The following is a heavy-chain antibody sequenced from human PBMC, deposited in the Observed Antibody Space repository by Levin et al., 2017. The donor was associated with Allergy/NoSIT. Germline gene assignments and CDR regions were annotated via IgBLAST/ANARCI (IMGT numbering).Heavy chain of an antibody. CDR2: IITSGTHT. CDR3: ASRYGSGTYYQGNNY. D-gene: IGHD3-10*01. J-gene: IGHJ4*02. CDR1: GFTFSDYY. V-gene: IGHV3-11*03. Sequence: GGSLRLSCAASGFTFSDYYMSWIRQAPGKGLEWISYIITSGTHTSFADSVKGRFTISRDNANNLVFLQMNSLRAEDTAVYYCASRYGSGTYYQGNNYWGQGTLVTVSS.